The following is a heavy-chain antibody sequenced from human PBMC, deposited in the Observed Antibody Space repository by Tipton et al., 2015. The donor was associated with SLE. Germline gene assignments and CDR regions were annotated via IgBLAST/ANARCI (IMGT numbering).Heavy chain of an antibody. D-gene: IGHD3-16*01. CDR3: ARDARGGYYED. CDR2: GNEKGREG. V-gene: IGHV3-7*01. J-gene: IGHJ4*02. CDR1: GFTFSNYW. Sequence: SLRLSCVGSGFTFSNYWLSWVRQAPGKGLEWVGSGNEKGREGYQVDSLKGRFTLSRDNAKNPLYLQVNSLRAEDTAVYYCARDARGGYYEDWGQGTLVTVSS.